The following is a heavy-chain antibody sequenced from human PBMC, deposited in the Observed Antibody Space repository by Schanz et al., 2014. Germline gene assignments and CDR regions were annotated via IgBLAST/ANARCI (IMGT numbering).Heavy chain of an antibody. CDR3: AKDLLYGAPMPLNHLDY. CDR2: LSGSGGST. J-gene: IGHJ4*02. CDR1: GFTFSSYA. V-gene: IGHV3-23*04. Sequence: EVQLVESGGGLVQPGGSLRLSCAASGFTFSSYAMSWVRQAPGKGLEWVLALSGSGGSTYYADSVKGRFTISRDNSKNTLYLQMNSLRAEDTAVYYCAKDLLYGAPMPLNHLDYWGQGTLVTVSS. D-gene: IGHD2-2*01.